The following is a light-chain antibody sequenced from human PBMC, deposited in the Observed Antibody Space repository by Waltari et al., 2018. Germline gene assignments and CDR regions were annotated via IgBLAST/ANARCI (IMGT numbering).Light chain of an antibody. CDR2: EVT. V-gene: IGLV2-14*01. J-gene: IGLJ2*01. Sequence: QSALTQPASVSGSPGQSITISCTGTSSDVGAYNLASWYQQYPGKAPKLMIYEVTNRPSGRSNRFSGSKSAKMASLTISGLQTEDEAESYCTSNITPLVVFGGGANLAVL. CDR3: TSNITPLVV. CDR1: SSDVGAYNL.